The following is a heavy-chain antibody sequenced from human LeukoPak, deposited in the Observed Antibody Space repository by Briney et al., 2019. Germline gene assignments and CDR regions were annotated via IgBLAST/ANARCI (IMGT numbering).Heavy chain of an antibody. CDR3: ARVSYYYGSGSYRPTAVYYFDY. V-gene: IGHV3-74*01. CDR2: INSDGSST. J-gene: IGHJ4*02. CDR1: GFTFSSYW. Sequence: LGGSLRLSCAASGFTFSSYWMHWVRQAPGKGLVWVSRINSDGSSTSYADSVKGRFTISRDNAKNTLYLQMNSLRAEDTAVYYCARVSYYYGSGSYRPTAVYYFDYWGQGTLVTVSS. D-gene: IGHD3-10*01.